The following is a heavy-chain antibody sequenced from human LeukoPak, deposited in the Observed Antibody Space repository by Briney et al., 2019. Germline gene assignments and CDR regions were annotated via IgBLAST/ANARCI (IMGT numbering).Heavy chain of an antibody. D-gene: IGHD5-24*01. CDR3: ARDLSGDGYNYLSPFDY. V-gene: IGHV1-69*06. CDR1: GGTFISYA. J-gene: IGHJ4*02. CDR2: IIPIFGTA. Sequence: GASVKVSCKASGGTFISYAISWVRQAPGQGLEWMGGIIPIFGTANYAQKFQGRVTITADKSTSTAYMELSSLRSEDTAVYYCARDLSGDGYNYLSPFDYWGQGTLVTVSS.